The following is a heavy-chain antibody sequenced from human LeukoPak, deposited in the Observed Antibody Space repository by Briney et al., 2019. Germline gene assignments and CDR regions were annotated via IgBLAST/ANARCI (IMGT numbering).Heavy chain of an antibody. CDR3: ARGKSRGYSYPAPYNWFDP. Sequence: GASVKVSCKASGYTFTGYYMHLVRHAPGQGLELMGWINPNSGGTNYAQKFQGRVTMTRDTSISTAYMELGRLRSDDTAVYYCARGKSRGYSYPAPYNWFDPWGQGTLVTVSS. V-gene: IGHV1-2*02. D-gene: IGHD5-18*01. J-gene: IGHJ5*02. CDR1: GYTFTGYY. CDR2: INPNSGGT.